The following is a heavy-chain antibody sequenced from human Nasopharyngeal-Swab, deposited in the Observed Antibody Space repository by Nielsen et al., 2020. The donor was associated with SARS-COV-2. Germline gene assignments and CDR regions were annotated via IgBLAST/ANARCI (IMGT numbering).Heavy chain of an antibody. CDR1: GFTFSNYA. CDR3: ARVIVGGTYAFAY. J-gene: IGHJ4*02. CDR2: ISSSGGSA. D-gene: IGHD1-26*01. V-gene: IGHV3-23*01. Sequence: GESLKISCAASGFTFSNYAMTWVRQAPGKGLEWVSAISSSGGSAFYADSVKGRFTTSRDNAKNTLYLQMSSLSAEDTAVYYCARVIVGGTYAFAYWGQGTLVTVSS.